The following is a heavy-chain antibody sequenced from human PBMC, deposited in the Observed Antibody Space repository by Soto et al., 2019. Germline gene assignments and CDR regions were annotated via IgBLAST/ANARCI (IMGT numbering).Heavy chain of an antibody. D-gene: IGHD6-19*01. CDR3: AKVTDSSGWYPYYYGMDV. J-gene: IGHJ6*02. V-gene: IGHV3-30*18. Sequence: GGSLSLSCAASGFTFSKYGMHWVRHAPGKGLWWVAVISIDANNKYYADSVKGRFTISRDNSKNILYLQMNSLRAEDTAVYYCAKVTDSSGWYPYYYGMDVWGQGTTVTVSS. CDR2: ISIDANNK. CDR1: GFTFSKYG.